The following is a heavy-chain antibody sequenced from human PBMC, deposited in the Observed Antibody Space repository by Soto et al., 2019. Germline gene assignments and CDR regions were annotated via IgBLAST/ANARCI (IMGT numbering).Heavy chain of an antibody. CDR2: ISDGGKT. D-gene: IGHD5-12*01. V-gene: IGHV3-53*01. CDR1: GFSVNNIY. J-gene: IGHJ4*02. CDR3: SRDHTSGGYDY. Sequence: TGGSLRLSCAASGFSVNNIYMSWVRQAPGKGLEWVSTISDGGKTFYADSVKGRFTPSRDNFKNTLFLQMSSLRVEDTAVYYCSRDHTSGGYDYRGQGTLVTVSS.